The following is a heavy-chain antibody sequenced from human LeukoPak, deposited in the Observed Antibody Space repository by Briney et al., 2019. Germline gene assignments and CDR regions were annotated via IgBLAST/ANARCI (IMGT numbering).Heavy chain of an antibody. Sequence: GGSLRLSCAASGFTFDDYAMSWVRQAPGKGLEWVSAISGSGGSTYYADSVKGRFTISRDNSKNTLYLQMNSLRAEDTAVYYCATTIFAVAGNRDFDYWGQGTLVTVSS. D-gene: IGHD6-19*01. CDR1: GFTFDDYA. CDR2: ISGSGGST. J-gene: IGHJ4*02. V-gene: IGHV3-23*01. CDR3: ATTIFAVAGNRDFDY.